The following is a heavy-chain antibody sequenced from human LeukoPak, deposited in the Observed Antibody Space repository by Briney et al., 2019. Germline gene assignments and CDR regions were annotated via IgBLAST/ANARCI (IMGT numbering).Heavy chain of an antibody. V-gene: IGHV4-59*08. D-gene: IGHD1-26*01. CDR1: GGSIGSYY. Sequence: PSETLSLTCTVSGGSIGSYYWSWIRQPPGKGLEWIGYTHYSGSTNYNPSLKSRVTISVDTSKNQFSLKLSSLTAADTAGYYCARHGGSYDFDYWGQGTLVTVSS. CDR2: THYSGST. CDR3: ARHGGSYDFDY. J-gene: IGHJ4*02.